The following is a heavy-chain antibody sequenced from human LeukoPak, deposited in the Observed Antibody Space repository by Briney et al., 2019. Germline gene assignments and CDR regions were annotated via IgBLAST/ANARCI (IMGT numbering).Heavy chain of an antibody. V-gene: IGHV1-24*01. CDR3: AIPTRAFLGAFEF. CDR2: FDPEDGDA. CDR1: GYTRNELS. D-gene: IGHD2/OR15-2a*01. J-gene: IGHJ3*01. Sequence: ASVKVSCQVFGYTRNELSMHWVRQAPGEGLERMGIFDPEDGDAIYAQTFQGRVTMTEDTLTDTASMELSSLTSEDTAAYYCAIPTRAFLGAFEFWGRGTMVTVSS.